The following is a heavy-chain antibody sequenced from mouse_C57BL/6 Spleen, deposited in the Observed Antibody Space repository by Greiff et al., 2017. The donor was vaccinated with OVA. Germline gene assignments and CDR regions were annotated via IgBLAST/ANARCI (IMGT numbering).Heavy chain of an antibody. Sequence: EVMLVESGGGLVKPGGSLKLSCAASGFTFSSYAMSWVRQTPEKRLEWVATISDGGSYTYYPDNVKGRFTISRDNAKNNLYLQMSHLKSEDTAMYYCARGDGSSYNYAMDYWGQGTSVTVSS. J-gene: IGHJ4*01. D-gene: IGHD1-1*01. CDR1: GFTFSSYA. CDR3: ARGDGSSYNYAMDY. CDR2: ISDGGSYT. V-gene: IGHV5-4*03.